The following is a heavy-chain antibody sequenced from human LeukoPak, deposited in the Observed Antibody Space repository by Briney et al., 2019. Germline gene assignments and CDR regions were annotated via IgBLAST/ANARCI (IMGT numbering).Heavy chain of an antibody. CDR3: ARGPHCSGGSCQFADF. J-gene: IGHJ4*02. CDR2: IYYSGST. Sequence: SETLSLTCTISGGSISSYYWSWIRQPPGKGLEWIGYIYYSGSTNYNPSLKSRVTISVDTSKNQFSLKLSSVTAADTAAYYCARGPHCSGGSCQFADFWGQGTLVTVSS. V-gene: IGHV4-59*01. D-gene: IGHD2-15*01. CDR1: GGSISSYY.